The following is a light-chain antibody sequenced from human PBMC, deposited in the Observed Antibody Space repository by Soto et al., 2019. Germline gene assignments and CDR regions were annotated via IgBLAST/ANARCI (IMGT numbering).Light chain of an antibody. CDR3: QSYDSMVSGSGV. J-gene: IGLJ2*01. CDR2: GNS. CDR1: SSNIGAGYD. V-gene: IGLV1-40*01. Sequence: QSVLTQPPSVSGAPGQRVTISCTGSSSNIGAGYDVHWYQQLPETAPKLLIYGNSNRPSGVSDRFSGSKSGTSASLAITGLQAEDEADYYCQSYDSMVSGSGVFGGGTKLTVL.